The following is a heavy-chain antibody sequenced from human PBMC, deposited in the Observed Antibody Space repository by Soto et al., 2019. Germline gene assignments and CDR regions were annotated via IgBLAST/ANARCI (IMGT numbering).Heavy chain of an antibody. D-gene: IGHD6-13*01. CDR2: ISSSSSTI. V-gene: IGHV3-48*02. Sequence: VGSLRLSCAASGFTFSSYSMNWVRQAPGKGLEWVSYISSSSSTIYYADSVKGRFTISRDNAKNSLYLQMNSLRDEDTAVYYCARDSHQYGEQQLVRYWGQGTLVTVSS. CDR3: ARDSHQYGEQQLVRY. J-gene: IGHJ4*02. CDR1: GFTFSSYS.